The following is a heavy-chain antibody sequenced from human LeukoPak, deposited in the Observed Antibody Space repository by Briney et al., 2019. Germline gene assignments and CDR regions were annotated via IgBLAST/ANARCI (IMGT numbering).Heavy chain of an antibody. D-gene: IGHD1-26*01. V-gene: IGHV3-30*02. J-gene: IGHJ4*02. CDR1: GFTFSNYW. CDR2: IRYDGVNK. Sequence: GGSLRLSCAASGFTFSNYWMNWVRQAPGKGLEWVTFIRYDGVNKFYAESVKGRFTISRDNSKNTLYLQINSLRPEDTAVYYCAKDPVGPWKYSGSYYWGQGTLVTVSS. CDR3: AKDPVGPWKYSGSYY.